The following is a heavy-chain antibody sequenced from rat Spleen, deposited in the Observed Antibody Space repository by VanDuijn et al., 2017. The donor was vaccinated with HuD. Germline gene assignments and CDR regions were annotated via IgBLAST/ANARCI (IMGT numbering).Heavy chain of an antibody. D-gene: IGHD1-9*01. Sequence: QVQLKESGPGLVQPSQTLSLTCTVSGFSLSSYGVSWVRQPPGKGLEWIAAISSGGSTYYNSALKSRLSISRDTSKSQVFLKMNSLKTEDTAMYFCARWYGYNYFDYWGQGVMVTVSS. CDR2: ISSGGST. V-gene: IGHV2S8*01. CDR3: ARWYGYNYFDY. CDR1: GFSLSSYG. J-gene: IGHJ2*01.